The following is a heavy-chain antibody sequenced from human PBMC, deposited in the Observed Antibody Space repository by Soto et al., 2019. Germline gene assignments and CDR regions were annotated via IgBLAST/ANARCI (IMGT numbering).Heavy chain of an antibody. Sequence: EVHLVESGGGLVQPGGSLRLSCAVSGFTFSDHYMDWVRQAPGKGLEWVGRTKHQAERFATEYAASVKGRFAISRDDSKYSLYLQMDSLRTEDTAVYYCVNFISGRPSWGQGTLVTVSS. CDR1: GFTFSDHY. D-gene: IGHD1-20*01. J-gene: IGHJ4*02. CDR3: VNFISGRPS. CDR2: TKHQAERFAT. V-gene: IGHV3-72*01.